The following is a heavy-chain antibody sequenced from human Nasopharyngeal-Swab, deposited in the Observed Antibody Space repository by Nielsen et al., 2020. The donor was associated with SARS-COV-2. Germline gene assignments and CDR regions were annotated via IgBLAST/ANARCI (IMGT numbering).Heavy chain of an antibody. D-gene: IGHD2-15*01. CDR1: GFTFSSYW. CDR2: IRSKAYGGTT. V-gene: IGHV3-49*04. J-gene: IGHJ6*03. CDR3: TRDIVVVVAAYYYYYYYMDV. Sequence: LSLTCAASGFTFSSYWMSWVRQAPGKGLEWVGFIRSKAYGGTTEYAASVKGRFTISRDDSKSIAYLQMNSLKTEDTAVYYCTRDIVVVVAAYYYYYYYMDVWGKGTTVTVSS.